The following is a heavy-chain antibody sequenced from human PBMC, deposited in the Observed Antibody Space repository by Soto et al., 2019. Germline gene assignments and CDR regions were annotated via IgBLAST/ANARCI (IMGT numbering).Heavy chain of an antibody. V-gene: IGHV4-31*03. J-gene: IGHJ3*02. CDR1: GGSISSGGYY. CDR2: IYYSGST. CDR3: ARVLNYYDSSGYWVRAFDI. Sequence: SETLSLTCTVSGGSISSGGYYWSWIRQHPGKGLEWIGYIYYSGSTYYNPSLKSRVTISVDTSKNQFSLKLSSVTAADTAVYYCARVLNYYDSSGYWVRAFDIWGQGTMVTVSS. D-gene: IGHD3-22*01.